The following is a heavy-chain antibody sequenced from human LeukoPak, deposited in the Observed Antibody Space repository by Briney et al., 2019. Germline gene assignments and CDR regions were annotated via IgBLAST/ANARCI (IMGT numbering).Heavy chain of an antibody. CDR2: INHSGST. D-gene: IGHD5-18*01. J-gene: IGHJ4*02. Sequence: SETLSLTXAVYGGSFRGYYWSWIRQPPGKGLEWLGEINHSGSTNYNPSLKSRVTISVDTSKNQFSLKLSSVTAADTAVYYCAAPGLYSYGYGLDYWGQGTLVTVSS. CDR3: AAPGLYSYGYGLDY. CDR1: GGSFRGYY. V-gene: IGHV4-34*01.